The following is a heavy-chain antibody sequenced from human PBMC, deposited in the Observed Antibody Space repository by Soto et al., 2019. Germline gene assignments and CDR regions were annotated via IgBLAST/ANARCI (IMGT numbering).Heavy chain of an antibody. CDR2: IDPSDSYT. J-gene: IGHJ4*02. CDR3: ARPNYYDSSGYYLAPTEYYFDY. D-gene: IGHD3-22*01. CDR1: GYSFTSYW. Sequence: GESLKISCKGSGYSFTSYWISWVRQMPGKGLEWMGRIDPSDSYTNYSPSFQGHVTISADKSISTAYLQWSSLKASDTAMYYCARPNYYDSSGYYLAPTEYYFDYWGQGTLVTVSS. V-gene: IGHV5-10-1*01.